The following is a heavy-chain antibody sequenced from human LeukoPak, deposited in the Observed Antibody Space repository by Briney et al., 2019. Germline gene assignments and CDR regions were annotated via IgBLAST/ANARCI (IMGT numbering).Heavy chain of an antibody. J-gene: IGHJ6*03. CDR1: GFTFDDYG. V-gene: IGHV3-20*04. CDR2: INWNGGST. CDR3: ARGGDSSSWYVVYYYYMDV. Sequence: GGSLRLSCAASGFTFDDYGMNWVRQAPGKGLEWVSGINWNGGSTGYADSVKGRFTISRDNAKNSLYLQMNSLRAEDTALYYCARGGDSSSWYVVYYYYMDVWGKGTTVTVSS. D-gene: IGHD6-13*01.